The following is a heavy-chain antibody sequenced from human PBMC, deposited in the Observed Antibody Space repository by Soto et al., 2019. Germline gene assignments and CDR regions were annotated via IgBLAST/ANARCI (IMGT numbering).Heavy chain of an antibody. V-gene: IGHV4-31*03. CDR3: ARGHPYYFDY. Sequence: KTSETLSLTCTVSGGSISSGVYYWSWIRQHPGKGLEWIGYIYYSGSTYYNPSLKSRVTISVDTSKNQFSLKLSSVTAADTAVYYCARGHPYYFDYWGQGTLVTVSS. J-gene: IGHJ4*02. CDR1: GGSISSGVYY. CDR2: IYYSGST.